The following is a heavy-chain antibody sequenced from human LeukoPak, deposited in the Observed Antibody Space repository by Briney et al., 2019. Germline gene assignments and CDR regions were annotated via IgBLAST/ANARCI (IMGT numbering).Heavy chain of an antibody. J-gene: IGHJ6*02. CDR2: ISYDGSNK. CDR1: GFTFSSYA. V-gene: IGHV3-30*04. CDR3: ARDSYGMDV. Sequence: GGSLRLSCAASGFTFSSYAMHWVRQAPGKGLEWVAVISYDGSNKYYADSVKGRFTISRDNSKNTLYLQMNSLRAEDTAVYYCARDSYGMDVWGQGTTVTVSS.